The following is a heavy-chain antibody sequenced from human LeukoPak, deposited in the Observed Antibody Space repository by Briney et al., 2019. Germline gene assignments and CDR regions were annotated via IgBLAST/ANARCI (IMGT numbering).Heavy chain of an antibody. J-gene: IGHJ4*02. V-gene: IGHV1-69*13. CDR3: ARVSFYDSSGYYPY. D-gene: IGHD3-22*01. CDR2: IIPIFGTA. CDR1: GGTFSNYA. Sequence: ASVKVSCEASGGTFSNYAISWVRQAPGQGLEWMGGIIPIFGTANYAQKFQGRVTITADESTSTAYMELSSLRSEDTAVYYCARVSFYDSSGYYPYWGQGTLVTVSS.